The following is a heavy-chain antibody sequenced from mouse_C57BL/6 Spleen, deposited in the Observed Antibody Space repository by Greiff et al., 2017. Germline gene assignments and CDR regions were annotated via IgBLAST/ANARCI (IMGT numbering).Heavy chain of an antibody. J-gene: IGHJ4*01. Sequence: EVQRVESGGGLVKPGGSLKLSCAASGFTFSSYAMSWVRQTPEKRLEWVATISDGGSYTYYPDNVKGRFTISRDNAKNNLYLQMSHLKSEDTAMYYCARDSGLRHAMDYWGQGTSVTVSS. D-gene: IGHD2-4*01. CDR1: GFTFSSYA. CDR2: ISDGGSYT. V-gene: IGHV5-4*01. CDR3: ARDSGLRHAMDY.